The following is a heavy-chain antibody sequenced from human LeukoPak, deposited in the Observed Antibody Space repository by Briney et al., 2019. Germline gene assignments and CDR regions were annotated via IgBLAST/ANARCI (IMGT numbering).Heavy chain of an antibody. CDR3: ARAFTSTGYYYVEY. CDR2: IWYDGNNK. J-gene: IGHJ4*02. V-gene: IGHV3-33*08. Sequence: GMSLRLSCAASGFTFSSYGMHWVRQAPGKGLEWMAVIWYDGNNKYYADSVKGRFAVSRDNSKNTLYLQMNSLRAEDTAVYYCARAFTSTGYYYVEYWGQGTLVTVSS. D-gene: IGHD3-22*01. CDR1: GFTFSSYG.